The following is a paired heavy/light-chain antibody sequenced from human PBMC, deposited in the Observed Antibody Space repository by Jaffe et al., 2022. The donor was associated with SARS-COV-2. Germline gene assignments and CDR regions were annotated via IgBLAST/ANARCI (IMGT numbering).Light chain of an antibody. V-gene: IGKV1-39*01. Sequence: DIQMTQSPSSLSASVRDRVTITCRASQSISSYVNWYQQRPGQAPKLLIYAASSLQSGVPSRFSGSGSGTDFTLTISSLLPEDFATYYCQQSYITPLTFGGGTKVEV. CDR3: QQSYITPLT. CDR2: AAS. J-gene: IGKJ4*01. CDR1: QSISSY.
Heavy chain of an antibody. D-gene: IGHD2-2*01. CDR1: GFTFSSYA. J-gene: IGHJ5*02. CDR2: VSGSGSSS. CDR3: AKGAAPPAAMLHYFDP. V-gene: IGHV3-23*04. Sequence: EVQLVESGGGLVQPGGSLRLSCSASGFTFSSYAMNWVRQAPGKGLEWVSAVSGSGSSSFYADSVKGRFTISRDNSKNTLYLQINGLRAEDTAVYYCAKGAAPPAAMLHYFDPWGQGTLVSVSS.